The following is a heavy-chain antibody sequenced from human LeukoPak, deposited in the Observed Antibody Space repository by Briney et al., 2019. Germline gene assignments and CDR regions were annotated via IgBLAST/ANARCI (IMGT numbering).Heavy chain of an antibody. CDR1: GGSISSSNYY. D-gene: IGHD6-13*01. CDR2: IYYSGPT. Sequence: SETLSLTCIVSGGSISSSNYYWGWIRQPPGKELEWIGSIYYSGPTYYNPSLKSRVTISVDTSRNQFSLKLSSVTVADTAVYYCARHYSSSWYHAVWFDPWGQGTLVTVSS. CDR3: ARHYSSSWYHAVWFDP. J-gene: IGHJ5*02. V-gene: IGHV4-39*01.